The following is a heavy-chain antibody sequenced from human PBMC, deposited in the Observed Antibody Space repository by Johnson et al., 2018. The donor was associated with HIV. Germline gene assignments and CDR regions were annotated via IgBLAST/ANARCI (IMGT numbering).Heavy chain of an antibody. CDR3: ANFRGTTRNSDAFDS. D-gene: IGHD1-1*01. V-gene: IGHV3-13*01. Sequence: VQLVESGGGLVQPGGSLRLSCAASGFTFSSYDMHWVRQATGKGLEWVSAIGTAGDTYYADSVKGRFTISRDNSKNTLYLQMNSLRAEDTAVYYCANFRGTTRNSDAFDSWGQGTMVTVSS. CDR2: IGTAGDT. CDR1: GFTFSSYD. J-gene: IGHJ3*02.